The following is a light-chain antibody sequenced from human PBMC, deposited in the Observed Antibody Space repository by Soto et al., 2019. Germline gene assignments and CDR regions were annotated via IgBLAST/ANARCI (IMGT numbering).Light chain of an antibody. V-gene: IGLV2-14*03. CDR1: SSDVGGYNY. CDR2: DVS. J-gene: IGLJ1*01. Sequence: QSALTQPASLSGSPGQSITISCTGTSSDVGGYNYVSWYQQHPGKAPKLIIYDVSNRPSGVSNRFSGSKSGHTASLTISGRQAEDEADYYCSSYRASSTTHYVFGTGTKLTVL. CDR3: SSYRASSTTHYV.